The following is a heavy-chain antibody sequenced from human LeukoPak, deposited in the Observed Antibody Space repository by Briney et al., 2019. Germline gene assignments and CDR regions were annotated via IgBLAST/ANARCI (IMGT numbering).Heavy chain of an antibody. CDR1: GYTFTSYY. J-gene: IGHJ4*02. V-gene: IGHV1-2*02. CDR2: INANSGGT. Sequence: ASVKVSCKASGYTFTSYYMHWVRQAPGQGLEWMGWINANSGGTNYAQKFQGRVTMTRDTSISTAYMELSRLRSDDTAVYYCARVHDSSGYYHYYFDYWGQGTLVTVSS. CDR3: ARVHDSSGYYHYYFDY. D-gene: IGHD3-22*01.